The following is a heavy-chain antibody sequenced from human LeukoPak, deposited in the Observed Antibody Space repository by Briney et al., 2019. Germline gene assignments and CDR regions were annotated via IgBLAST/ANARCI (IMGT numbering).Heavy chain of an antibody. CDR2: ISSSSYV. CDR1: GFTFSSYS. V-gene: IGHV3-21*01. CDR3: ARDRPGYCTNGVCYAPLHY. J-gene: IGHJ4*02. Sequence: PGGSLRLSCAASGFTFSSYSMNWVRQAPGKGLEWVSSISSSSYVYYADSVKGRFTISRDNAKNSLYLQMNSLRAEDTAVYYCARDRPGYCTNGVCYAPLHYWGQGTLVTVSS. D-gene: IGHD2-8*01.